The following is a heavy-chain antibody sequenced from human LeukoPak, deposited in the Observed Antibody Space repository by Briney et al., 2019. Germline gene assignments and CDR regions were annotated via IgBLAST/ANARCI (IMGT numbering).Heavy chain of an antibody. CDR3: ARSGGSCYSVGGYPCYYGMDV. V-gene: IGHV3-21*01. D-gene: IGHD2-15*01. Sequence: PGGSLRLSCAASGFTFSSYSMNWVRQAPGKGLEWVSSISSSSSYIYYADSVKGRFTVSRDNAKNSLYLQMNSLRAEDTAVYYCARSGGSCYSVGGYPCYYGMDVWGQGTAVTVSS. J-gene: IGHJ6*02. CDR1: GFTFSSYS. CDR2: ISSSSSYI.